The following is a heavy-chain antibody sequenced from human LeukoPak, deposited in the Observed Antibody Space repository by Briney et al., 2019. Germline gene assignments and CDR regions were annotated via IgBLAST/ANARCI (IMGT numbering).Heavy chain of an antibody. CDR3: ARLRDTYGLDY. CDR1: GGSISSYY. V-gene: IGHV4-59*08. D-gene: IGHD5-18*01. CDR2: IYYSGST. J-gene: IGHJ4*02. Sequence: SETLSLTCTVSGGSISSYYWSWIRQPPGKGLEWIGYIYYSGSTNYNPSLKSRVTISVDTPKNQFSLKLNSVTAADTAVYYCARLRDTYGLDYWGPGTLVTVSS.